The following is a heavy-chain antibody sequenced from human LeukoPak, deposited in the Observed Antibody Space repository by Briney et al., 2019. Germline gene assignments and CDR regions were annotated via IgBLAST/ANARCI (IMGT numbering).Heavy chain of an antibody. D-gene: IGHD5-18*01. V-gene: IGHV3-74*01. CDR3: ARPASYSYGPWFDP. CDR2: INPDGSTT. J-gene: IGHJ5*02. Sequence: GGSLRLSCAASGFTFSRYWMDWVRQAPGKGLVSVSRINPDGSTTFYADSVKGRFIISRDNAKNTLFLQMNSLRAEDTAVYYCARPASYSYGPWFDPWGQGTLVTVSS. CDR1: GFTFSRYW.